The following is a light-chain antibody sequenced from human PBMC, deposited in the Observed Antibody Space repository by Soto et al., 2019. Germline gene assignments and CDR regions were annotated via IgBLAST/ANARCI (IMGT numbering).Light chain of an antibody. CDR1: QSVSNSY. V-gene: IGKV3-20*01. J-gene: IGKJ1*01. CDR3: QQYGSSPTT. Sequence: EIVLTPSPGTLSLSPVERAALSCRASQSVSNSYLAWYQQKPGQAPRLLIYVASSRATGIPERFSGSGSGTDFTLTISRLEPEDFAVYYCQQYGSSPTTFGQGTKVDIK. CDR2: VAS.